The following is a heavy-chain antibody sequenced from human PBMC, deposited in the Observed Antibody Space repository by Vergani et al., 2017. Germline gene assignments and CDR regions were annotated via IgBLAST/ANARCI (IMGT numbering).Heavy chain of an antibody. Sequence: QVRLQESGPGLVKPSETLSLTCSVSGGSMSGYYWSWIRQPPGKELEWIGYMDHSGSTNYNPSLETRVTISGDTSKNQFSLKLNSVTAADTAVYYCGRVXDFYGLGSRLLDLWGQGILVTVSS. J-gene: IGHJ5*02. V-gene: IGHV4-59*01. CDR3: GRVXDFYGLGSRLLDL. D-gene: IGHD3-10*01. CDR1: GGSMSGYY. CDR2: MDHSGST.